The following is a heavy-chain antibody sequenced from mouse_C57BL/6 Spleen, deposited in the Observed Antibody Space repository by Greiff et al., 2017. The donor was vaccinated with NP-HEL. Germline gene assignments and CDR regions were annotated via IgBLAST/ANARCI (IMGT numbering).Heavy chain of an antibody. D-gene: IGHD2-2*01. CDR2: ISYDGSN. J-gene: IGHJ4*01. CDR1: GYSITSGYY. V-gene: IGHV3-6*01. Sequence: DVQLQESGPGLVKPSQSLSLTCSVTGYSITSGYYWNWIRQFPGNKLEWMGYISYDGSNNYNPSLKNRISITRDTSKNQFFLKFTSVTTEDTATYYGARADGYEGGVMDCGGQGTSGTVSS. CDR3: ARADGYEGGVMDC.